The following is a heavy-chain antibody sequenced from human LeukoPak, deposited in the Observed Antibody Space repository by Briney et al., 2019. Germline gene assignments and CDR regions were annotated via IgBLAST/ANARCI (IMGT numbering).Heavy chain of an antibody. Sequence: ASVKVSCKASGYTFTDYYMHWVRQAPGQGLECMGWINPNSGGTNYAQNFQGRVTMTRDTSISTAYMEFSRLRSDDTAMYYCARDVFAEYSTHHKFDPWGQGTLVIVSS. CDR1: GYTFTDYY. V-gene: IGHV1-2*02. CDR2: INPNSGGT. D-gene: IGHD6-6*01. J-gene: IGHJ5*02. CDR3: ARDVFAEYSTHHKFDP.